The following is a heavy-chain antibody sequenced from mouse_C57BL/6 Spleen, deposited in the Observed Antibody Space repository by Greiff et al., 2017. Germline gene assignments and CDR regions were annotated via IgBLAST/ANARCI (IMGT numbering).Heavy chain of an antibody. J-gene: IGHJ3*01. D-gene: IGHD2-4*01. CDR1: GFTFSDYG. Sequence: EVQLVESGGGLVKPGGSLKLSCAASGFTFSDYGMHWVRQAPEKGLEWVAHISSGSSTIYYADTVKGRFTISRDNAKNTLFLQMASLRSEDTAMYYSARPTDYDGAWFADWGQGTLVTVSA. CDR2: ISSGSSTI. V-gene: IGHV5-17*01. CDR3: ARPTDYDGAWFAD.